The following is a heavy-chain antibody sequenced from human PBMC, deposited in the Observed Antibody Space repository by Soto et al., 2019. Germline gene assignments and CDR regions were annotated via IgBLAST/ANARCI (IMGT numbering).Heavy chain of an antibody. J-gene: IGHJ3*01. CDR1: GGTFSTYT. CDR2: IIPLFGTT. V-gene: IGHV1-69*18. D-gene: IGHD3-16*01. Sequence: QVHLVQSGAEVSKPGSSVKVSCKTSGGTFSTYTIYWVRQAPGPGLEWMGRIIPLFGTTTYAQNFQNRVTIPAEESTSTTYIELSRLRAEDTAVYYCARRLDDRADDGFDVWGEGTAVNVSA. CDR3: ARRLDDRADDGFDV.